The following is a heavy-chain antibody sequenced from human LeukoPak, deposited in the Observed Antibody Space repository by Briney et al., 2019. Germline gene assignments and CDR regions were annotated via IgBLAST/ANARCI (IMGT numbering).Heavy chain of an antibody. V-gene: IGHV1-69*04. Sequence: GASVKVSCKASVGTFSSYAISWVRQAPGQGLEWMGRIIPILGIANYAQKFQGRVTITADKSTSTAYMELSSLRSEDTAVYYCAGTYYYGSGSYYPLDYWGQGTLVTVSS. J-gene: IGHJ4*02. CDR1: VGTFSSYA. CDR2: IIPILGIA. CDR3: AGTYYYGSGSYYPLDY. D-gene: IGHD3-10*01.